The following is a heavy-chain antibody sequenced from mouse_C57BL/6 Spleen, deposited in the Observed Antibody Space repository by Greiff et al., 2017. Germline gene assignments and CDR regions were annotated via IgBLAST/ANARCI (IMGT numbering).Heavy chain of an antibody. Sequence: VHVKQSGPELVKPGASVKISCKASGYSFTDYNMNWVKQSNGKSLEWIGVINPKYGTTSYNQKFKGKATLTVDKSSSTAYMQLNSLTSEDSADYYCARQGDRDAMDCWGQGTTVTVSS. CDR3: ARQGDRDAMDC. CDR1: GYSFTDYN. CDR2: INPKYGTT. D-gene: IGHD3-1*01. V-gene: IGHV1-39*01. J-gene: IGHJ4*01.